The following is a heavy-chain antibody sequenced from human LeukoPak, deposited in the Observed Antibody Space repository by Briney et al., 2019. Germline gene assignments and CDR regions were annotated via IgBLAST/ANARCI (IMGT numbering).Heavy chain of an antibody. D-gene: IGHD6-13*01. CDR1: GGSISGYY. J-gene: IGHJ4*02. CDR3: ARDTPSIAAAG. CDR2: IYTSGDT. V-gene: IGHV4-4*07. Sequence: PSETLSLTCTVSGGSISGYYWNWIRQPAGKGLEWIGRIYTSGDTNYNPSLKSRVTMSVDTSKNQFSLKLSSVTAADTAVYYCARDTPSIAAAGWGQGTLVTVSS.